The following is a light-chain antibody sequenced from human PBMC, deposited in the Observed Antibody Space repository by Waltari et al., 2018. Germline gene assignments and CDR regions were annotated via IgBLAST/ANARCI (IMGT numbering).Light chain of an antibody. Sequence: DIVMTQTPLSLPVTLGEPASISCRSSQSLLDSDDGNTYLDWYLQKPGQSPQLLIYEVSNRASGVPDRFRGSGSDTDFTLMINRVEAEDFGVYYCMQGVEYPFTFGPGTKLEI. CDR1: QSLLDSDDGNTY. V-gene: IGKV2-40*01. J-gene: IGKJ3*01. CDR3: MQGVEYPFT. CDR2: EVS.